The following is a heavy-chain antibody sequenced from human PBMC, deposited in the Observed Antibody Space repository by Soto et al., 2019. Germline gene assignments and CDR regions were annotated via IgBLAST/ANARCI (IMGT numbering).Heavy chain of an antibody. D-gene: IGHD2-15*01. CDR3: ARARWYDAFDV. CDR2: IFHGGNT. V-gene: IGHV4-38-2*01. J-gene: IGHJ3*01. Sequence: SETLSLTCAVSGFFIGSGNYWGWIRKPPGKGLEWIGSIFHGGNTYYNPSLRSRVTISVDMSKNQFSLKLNSVTAADTAVYYCARARWYDAFDVWGQGTVVTVSS. CDR1: GFFIGSGNY.